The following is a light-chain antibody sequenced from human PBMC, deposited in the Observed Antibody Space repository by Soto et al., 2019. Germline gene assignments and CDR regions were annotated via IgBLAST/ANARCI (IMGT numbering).Light chain of an antibody. Sequence: DIQMTQSPSTLSASVGDRVTITCRASQSISSWLAWYQQKPGKAPKLLIYKASSLERGVPSRFSGSGSGTEFTLTIISLQPDDFATYYCQQYSSYSTFGQGTKVEIE. J-gene: IGKJ1*01. CDR2: KAS. CDR1: QSISSW. V-gene: IGKV1-5*03. CDR3: QQYSSYST.